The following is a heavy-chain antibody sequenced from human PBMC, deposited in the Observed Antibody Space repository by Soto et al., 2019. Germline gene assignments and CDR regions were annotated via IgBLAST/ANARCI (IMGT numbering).Heavy chain of an antibody. CDR2: ISAYNGNT. J-gene: IGHJ4*02. Sequence: ASVKVSCKASGYTFPSYPMHWVRQAPGQRLEWMGWISAYNGNTNYAQKFQGRVTMTTDTSTSTAYMELRSLRSDDTAVYYCARDRWRDGYDYGPDFWGQGTLVTVSS. V-gene: IGHV1-18*01. D-gene: IGHD5-12*01. CDR1: GYTFPSYP. CDR3: ARDRWRDGYDYGPDF.